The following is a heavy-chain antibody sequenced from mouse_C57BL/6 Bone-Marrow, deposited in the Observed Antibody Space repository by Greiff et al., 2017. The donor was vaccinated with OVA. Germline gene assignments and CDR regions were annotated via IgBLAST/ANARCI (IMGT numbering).Heavy chain of an antibody. J-gene: IGHJ2*01. CDR1: GYTFTSYD. CDR3: SIMRLTTGYYFDY. V-gene: IGHV1-85*01. D-gene: IGHD1-1*01. Sequence: QVQLQQSGPELVKPGASVKLSCKASGYTFTSYDINWVKQRPGQGLEWIGWIYPRDGSTTYNEKFKGKATLTVDKSSSTAYMEINSRTSEDSAVYFVSIMRLTTGYYFDYWCQGTTLTVSS. CDR2: IYPRDGST.